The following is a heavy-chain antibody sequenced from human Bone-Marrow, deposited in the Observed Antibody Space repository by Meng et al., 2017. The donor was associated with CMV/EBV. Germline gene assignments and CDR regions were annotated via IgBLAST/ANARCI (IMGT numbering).Heavy chain of an antibody. CDR2: IRYDGSNK. V-gene: IGHV3-30*02. D-gene: IGHD3-16*01. CDR3: AKAVFGGVSLSAFDI. Sequence: GESLKISCAASGFTFSSYGMHWVRQAPGKGLEWVAFIRYDGSNKYYADSVKGRFTISRDNSKNTLYLQMNSLRAEDTAVYYCAKAVFGGVSLSAFDIWGQGTMVTGSS. J-gene: IGHJ3*02. CDR1: GFTFSSYG.